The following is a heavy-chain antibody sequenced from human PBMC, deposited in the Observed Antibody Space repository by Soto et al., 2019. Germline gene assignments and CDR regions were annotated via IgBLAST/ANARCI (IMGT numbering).Heavy chain of an antibody. V-gene: IGHV3-23*01. CDR1: GFTFNNYA. Sequence: EVQLLESGGGLVQPGGSLRLSCAASGFTFNNYAMTWVRQAPGKGLEWVSAISGGGDTTSYADSVKGRFTVSRDGSKNTVYLQMSSLRAEDTALYYCAKGRGGSGSLTPRFDFWGQGTLVTVSS. CDR3: AKGRGGSGSLTPRFDF. J-gene: IGHJ4*02. D-gene: IGHD3-10*01. CDR2: ISGGGDTT.